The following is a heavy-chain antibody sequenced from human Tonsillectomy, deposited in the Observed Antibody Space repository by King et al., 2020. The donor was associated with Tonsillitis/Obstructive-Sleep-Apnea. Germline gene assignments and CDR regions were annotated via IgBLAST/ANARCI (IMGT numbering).Heavy chain of an antibody. CDR2: INHSGST. CDR1: GGSFSGYY. D-gene: IGHD2-15*01. CDR3: ARTLPLTRSLYYYYYMDV. J-gene: IGHJ6*03. V-gene: IGHV4-34*01. Sequence: VQLQQWGAGLLKPSETLSLTCAVYGGSFSGYYWTWIRQPPGKGLEWIGEINHSGSTNYNPSLKSRVTISVDTSKIQFSLKLSSVTAADTAVYYCARTLPLTRSLYYYYYMDVWGKGTTVTVSS.